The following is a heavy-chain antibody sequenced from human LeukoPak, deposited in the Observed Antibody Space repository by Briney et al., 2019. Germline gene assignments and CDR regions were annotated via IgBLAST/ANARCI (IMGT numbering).Heavy chain of an antibody. D-gene: IGHD3-3*01. J-gene: IGHJ2*01. CDR2: TKQDGSEK. Sequence: SGGSLRLSCAASGFTFSSYRMSWVRQASGKGLEWVANTKQDGSEKYYVDSVRGRFTISRDNAKNSLFLQMNSLRAEDTAVYFCARERLGDDIYFDLWGRGTLVTVSS. V-gene: IGHV3-7*01. CDR1: GFTFSSYR. CDR3: ARERLGDDIYFDL.